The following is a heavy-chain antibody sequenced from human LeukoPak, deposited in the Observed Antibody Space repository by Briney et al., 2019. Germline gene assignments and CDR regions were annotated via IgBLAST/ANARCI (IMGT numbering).Heavy chain of an antibody. J-gene: IGHJ4*02. D-gene: IGHD3-22*01. Sequence: GRSLRLSCAASGFTFSSYAMHWVRQAPGTGLEWVTVIWYDGSNKHYADSVKGRFTISRDNSKNTLYLQVDSLRAEDAAVYYCARAFGASSGYSVDYWGQGTLVTVSS. V-gene: IGHV3-33*01. CDR2: IWYDGSNK. CDR3: ARAFGASSGYSVDY. CDR1: GFTFSSYA.